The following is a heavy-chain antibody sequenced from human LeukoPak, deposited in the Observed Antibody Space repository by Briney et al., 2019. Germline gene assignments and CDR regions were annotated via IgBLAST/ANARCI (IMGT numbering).Heavy chain of an antibody. J-gene: IGHJ6*03. CDR1: GGTFNSYA. CDR3: ARDRRGTIFGVVTERPYYYYYYYMDV. V-gene: IGHV1-69*05. CDR2: IIPIFGTA. D-gene: IGHD3-3*01. Sequence: SVKVSCKASGGTFNSYAISWVRQAPGQGLEWMGRIIPIFGTANYAQKFQGRVTITTDESTSTAYMELSSLRSEDTAVYYCARDRRGTIFGVVTERPYYYYYYYMDVWGKGTTVTVSS.